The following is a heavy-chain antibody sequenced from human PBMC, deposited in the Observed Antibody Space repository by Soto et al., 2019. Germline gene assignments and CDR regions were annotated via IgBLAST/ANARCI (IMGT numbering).Heavy chain of an antibody. Sequence: ASVKVSCKASGYTFTSYGISWVRQAPGQGLEWMGWISAYNGNKNYAQKLQGRVTMTTDTSTSTAYMELRSLRSDDTAVYYFARDTGGGSVQNSARFDPWGQGTLVTVSS. V-gene: IGHV1-18*01. J-gene: IGHJ5*02. D-gene: IGHD2-15*01. CDR3: ARDTGGGSVQNSARFDP. CDR2: ISAYNGNK. CDR1: GYTFTSYG.